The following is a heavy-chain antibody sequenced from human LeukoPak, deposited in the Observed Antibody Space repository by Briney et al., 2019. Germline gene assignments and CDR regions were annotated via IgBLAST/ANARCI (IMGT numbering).Heavy chain of an antibody. CDR1: GFTFSSYG. V-gene: IGHV3-21*01. J-gene: IGHJ4*02. D-gene: IGHD3-9*01. Sequence: GGSLRLSCAASGFTFSSYGMHWVRQAPGKGLEWVSSISSSSSYIYYADPVKGRFTISRDNAKNSLYLQMNSLRAEDTAVYYCARDPLRYFDWSPGDYFDYWGQGTLVTVSS. CDR2: ISSSSSYI. CDR3: ARDPLRYFDWSPGDYFDY.